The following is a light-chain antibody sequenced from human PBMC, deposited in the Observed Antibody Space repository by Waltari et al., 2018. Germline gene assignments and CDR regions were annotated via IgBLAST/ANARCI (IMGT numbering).Light chain of an antibody. Sequence: QSALTQPASVSGTPGQSITISCTGTTSDVGNYDLVSWYQQHPGKAPKLPMGEVIKRPRGDASRFSGSKSGITACLIISGLQAEDEADYYCSSYAGRGTYVFGSGTKVTGL. V-gene: IGLV2-23*02. CDR2: EVI. CDR1: TSDVGNYDL. J-gene: IGLJ1*01. CDR3: SSYAGRGTYV.